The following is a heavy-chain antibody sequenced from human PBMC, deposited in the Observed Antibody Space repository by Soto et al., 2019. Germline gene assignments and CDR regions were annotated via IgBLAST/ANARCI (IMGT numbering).Heavy chain of an antibody. V-gene: IGHV3-7*01. CDR3: XXGGNFFVY. CDR2: LDQDGSER. CDR1: GFTFSTYW. D-gene: IGHD3-16*01. J-gene: IGHJ4*02. Sequence: EVQLVESGGGLVQPGGSLRLSCAASGFTFSTYWMTWVRRPPGKGLEWVANLDQDGSERYYVDSVRGRFTISRDNAKXXXXXXXXXXXXXXXXXXXXXXGGNFFVYWGQGTLVTVSP.